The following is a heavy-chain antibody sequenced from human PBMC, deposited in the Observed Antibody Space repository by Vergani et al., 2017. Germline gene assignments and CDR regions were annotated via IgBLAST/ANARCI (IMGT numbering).Heavy chain of an antibody. D-gene: IGHD2-15*01. CDR2: INHSGST. V-gene: IGHV4-34*01. J-gene: IGHJ4*02. CDR1: GGSFSGYY. CDR3: ARGTQRRRDIVVVVAATFFDY. Sequence: QVQLQQWGAGLLKPSETLSLTCAVYGGSFSGYYWSWIRQPPGKGLEWIGEINHSGSTNYNPSLKSRVTISVDTSKNQFSLKLSSVTAADTAVYYCARGTQRRRDIVVVVAATFFDYWGQGTLVTVSS.